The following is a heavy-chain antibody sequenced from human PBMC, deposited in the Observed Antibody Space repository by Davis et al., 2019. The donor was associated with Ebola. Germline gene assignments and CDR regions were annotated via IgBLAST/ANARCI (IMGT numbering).Heavy chain of an antibody. V-gene: IGHV1-18*01. CDR1: GYTFTSYG. CDR3: AAGMGCGGSCTLDY. CDR2: ISAYNGNT. Sequence: ASVQVSCKASGYTFTSYGISWVRQAPGQGLEWMGWISAYNGNTNYAQKFQGRVTITADESTSTAYMELSSLRSEDTAVYYCAAGMGCGGSCTLDYWGQGTLVTVSS. J-gene: IGHJ4*02. D-gene: IGHD2-15*01.